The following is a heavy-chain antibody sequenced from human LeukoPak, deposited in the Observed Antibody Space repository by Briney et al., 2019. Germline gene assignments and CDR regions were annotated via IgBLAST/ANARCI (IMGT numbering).Heavy chain of an antibody. CDR2: IKSDGGT. CDR1: GFTFSTYW. J-gene: IGHJ1*01. Sequence: GGSLRLSCAASGFTFSTYWMHWVRQASGKGLVWVSRIKSDGGTNYADSVKGRFTISRDNAKKTVSLQMNSLRPEDTGVYYCARAPSEIGGYYPEYFRHWGQGTLVTVSS. V-gene: IGHV3-74*01. D-gene: IGHD3-22*01. CDR3: ARAPSEIGGYYPEYFRH.